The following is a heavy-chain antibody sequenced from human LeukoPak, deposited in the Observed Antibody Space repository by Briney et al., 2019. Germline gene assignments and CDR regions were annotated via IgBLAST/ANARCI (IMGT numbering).Heavy chain of an antibody. J-gene: IGHJ6*02. CDR1: GLTSSRFW. V-gene: IGHV3-74*01. CDR3: AHGAGHYGGMDV. CDR2: IHSDGSSA. D-gene: IGHD4-17*01. Sequence: GGSLRLSCAATGLTSSRFWMHWVRQIPGKGLVWVSRIHSDGSSADYADAVKGRFTITRDNAQNMLYLQMNSLRVEDTALYYCAHGAGHYGGMDVWGQGTTVTVSS.